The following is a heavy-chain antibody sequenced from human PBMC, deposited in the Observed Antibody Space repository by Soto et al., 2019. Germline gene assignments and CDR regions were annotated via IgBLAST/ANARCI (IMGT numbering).Heavy chain of an antibody. CDR3: VKDDMILGRRYFDL. Sequence: GGSLRLSCAASGFTFSSYAMTWVRQAPGKGLEWVSSISFSDGGTYYADSVKGRLTISRDNSKNTLFLQMNSLRVEDTAVYYCVKDDMILGRRYFDLWGRGTLVTVSS. V-gene: IGHV3-23*01. CDR1: GFTFSSYA. J-gene: IGHJ2*01. CDR2: ISFSDGGT. D-gene: IGHD3-16*01.